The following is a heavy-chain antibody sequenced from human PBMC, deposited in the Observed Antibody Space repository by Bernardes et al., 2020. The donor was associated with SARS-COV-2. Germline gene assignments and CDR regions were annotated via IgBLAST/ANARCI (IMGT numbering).Heavy chain of an antibody. CDR3: AKDFKSVGATNYYYYGMDV. CDR2: ISGSGGST. J-gene: IGHJ6*02. D-gene: IGHD1-26*01. CDR1: GFTFSSYA. V-gene: IGHV3-23*01. Sequence: GSLRLSCAASGFTFSSYAMSWVRQAPGKGLEWVSAISGSGGSTYYADSVKGRFTISRDNSKNTLYLQMNSLRAEDTAVYYCAKDFKSVGATNYYYYGMDVWGQGTTVTVSS.